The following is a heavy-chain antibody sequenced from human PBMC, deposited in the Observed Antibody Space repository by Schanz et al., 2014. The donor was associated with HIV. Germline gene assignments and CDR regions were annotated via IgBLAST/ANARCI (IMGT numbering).Heavy chain of an antibody. CDR3: AGTPMITGAFDH. CDR2: INPSGGST. J-gene: IGHJ4*02. V-gene: IGHV1-46*03. CDR1: GYTFSRYY. D-gene: IGHD5-18*01. Sequence: QVQLVQSGAEVKKPGASVKVSCKAPGYTFSRYYIHWVRQAPGQGLEWMGVINPSGGSTTYTQKFQGRVTMTRDTATSTVYMEMSSLRSEDTAVYYCAGTPMITGAFDHWGQGNLVTVSS.